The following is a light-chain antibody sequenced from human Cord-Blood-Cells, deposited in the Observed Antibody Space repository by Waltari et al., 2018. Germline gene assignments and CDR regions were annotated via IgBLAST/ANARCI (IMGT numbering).Light chain of an antibody. Sequence: QPALTPPPPVSGSPGPSTTLSCTRTSTDVGGYNYVSWYQQHPGKAHKLMIYDVSNRPSGVSNRFSGSKSGNTASLTISGLQAEDEADYYCSSYTSSSTRVFGGGTKLTVL. CDR1: STDVGGYNY. J-gene: IGLJ3*02. V-gene: IGLV2-14*01. CDR2: DVS. CDR3: SSYTSSSTRV.